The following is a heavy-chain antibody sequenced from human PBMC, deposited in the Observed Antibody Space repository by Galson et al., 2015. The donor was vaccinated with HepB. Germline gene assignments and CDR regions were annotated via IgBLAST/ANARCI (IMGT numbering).Heavy chain of an antibody. CDR1: GFTFSSYA. CDR3: ARDNDMVRGGVFLVDHYHYGMDV. Sequence: SLRLSCAASGFTFSSYAMHWVRQAPGKGLEWVAVISYDGSNKYYADSVKGRFTISRDNSKNTLYLQMNSLRAEDTAVYYCARDNDMVRGGVFLVDHYHYGMDVWGQGTTVTVSS. D-gene: IGHD3-10*01. J-gene: IGHJ6*02. CDR2: ISYDGSNK. V-gene: IGHV3-30*04.